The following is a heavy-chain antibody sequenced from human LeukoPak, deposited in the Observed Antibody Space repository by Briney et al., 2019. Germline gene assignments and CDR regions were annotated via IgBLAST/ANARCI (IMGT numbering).Heavy chain of an antibody. CDR3: ARVPYNSMDYFGY. J-gene: IGHJ4*02. D-gene: IGHD3-22*01. CDR1: GFTFSTYA. CDR2: ISGSGTST. Sequence: PGGSLRLSCAASGFTFSTYAMSWVRRAPGKGLEWVSGISGSGTSTYYADSVKGRFTISRDNSRTTLYLQMNSLRVEDTAVYYCARVPYNSMDYFGYWGQGTLVTVSS. V-gene: IGHV3-23*01.